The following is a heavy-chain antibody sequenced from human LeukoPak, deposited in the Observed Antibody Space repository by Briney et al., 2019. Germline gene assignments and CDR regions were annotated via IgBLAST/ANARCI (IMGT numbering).Heavy chain of an antibody. V-gene: IGHV3-11*06. CDR1: GFTFSDYY. Sequence: PGGSLRLSCAASGFTFSDYYMSWIRQAPGKGLEWVLYISSSSSYTNYADSVKGRFTISRDNAKNSLYLQMNSLRVEDTAVYYCARSLEMSTVRSGSDIWGQGTMVTVSS. CDR2: ISSSSSYT. CDR3: ARSLEMSTVRSGSDI. D-gene: IGHD5-24*01. J-gene: IGHJ3*02.